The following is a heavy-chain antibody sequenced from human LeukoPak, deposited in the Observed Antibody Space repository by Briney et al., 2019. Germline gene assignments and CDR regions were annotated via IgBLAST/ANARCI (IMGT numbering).Heavy chain of an antibody. J-gene: IGHJ5*02. V-gene: IGHV4-34*01. D-gene: IGHD2-2*01. CDR1: GGSFSGYY. CDR3: ARAHIVVVPAAMLAWFDP. Sequence: PSETLSPTCAVYGGSFSGYYWSWIRQPPGKGLEWIGEINHSGSTNYNPSLKSRVTISVDTSKHQFSLKLSSVTAADTAVYYCARAHIVVVPAAMLAWFDPWGQGTLVTVSS. CDR2: INHSGST.